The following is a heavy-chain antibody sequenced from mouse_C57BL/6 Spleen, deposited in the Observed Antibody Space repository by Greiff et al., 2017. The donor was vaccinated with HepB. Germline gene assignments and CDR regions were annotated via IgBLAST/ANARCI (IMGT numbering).Heavy chain of an antibody. J-gene: IGHJ1*03. CDR2: FYPGSGSI. V-gene: IGHV1-62-2*01. Sequence: QVQLQQSGAELVKPGASVKLSCKASGYTFTEYTIHWVKQRSGQGLEWIGWFYPGSGSIKYNEKFKDKATLTADKSSSTVYMELSRLTSEDSAVYFCASHGGYYYGSSYWYFDVWGTGTTVTVSS. CDR1: GYTFTEYT. CDR3: ASHGGYYYGSSYWYFDV. D-gene: IGHD1-1*01.